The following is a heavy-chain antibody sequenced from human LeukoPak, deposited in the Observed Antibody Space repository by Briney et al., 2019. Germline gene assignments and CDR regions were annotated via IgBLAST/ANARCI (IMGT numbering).Heavy chain of an antibody. CDR3: ARQIYGEFYGMDV. Sequence: SETLSLTCTVSGGSISSSSYYWGWIRQPPGKGLEWIGSIYYSGSTYYNPSLKSRVTISVDTSKNQFSLKLSSVTAADTAVYYCARQIYGEFYGMDVWGQGTTVTVSS. CDR2: IYYSGST. V-gene: IGHV4-39*07. D-gene: IGHD3-10*01. J-gene: IGHJ6*02. CDR1: GGSISSSSYY.